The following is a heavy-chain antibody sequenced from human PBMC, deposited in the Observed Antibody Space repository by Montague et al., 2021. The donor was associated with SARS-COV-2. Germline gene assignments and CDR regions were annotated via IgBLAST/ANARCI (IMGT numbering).Heavy chain of an antibody. Sequence: SETLSLTCTVSGGSISSSSYYWGWIRQPPGKGLEWIGSIYYSGSTYYNPSLKSRVTISVDTSKSQFSLKLSSVTAADTAVYYCARFPTSYYYDSKAAPATPGAFDIWGQGTMVTVSS. CDR2: IYYSGST. D-gene: IGHD3-22*01. CDR3: ARFPTSYYYDSKAAPATPGAFDI. V-gene: IGHV4-39*01. CDR1: GGSISSSSYY. J-gene: IGHJ3*02.